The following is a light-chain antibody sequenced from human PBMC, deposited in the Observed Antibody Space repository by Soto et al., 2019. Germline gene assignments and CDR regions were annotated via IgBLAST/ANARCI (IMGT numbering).Light chain of an antibody. J-gene: IGKJ1*01. CDR3: HQRKNGQWM. CDR2: DTT. V-gene: IGKV3-11*01. Sequence: EIVLTQSPATLSLSPGERATLSCRASQNVSPYLSWYQQKPGQVPRLLIYDTTNRATGVPARFSGSGFWTDLPFNISSLEPEHVAVYYCHQRKNGQWMFGQGTKVEVK. CDR1: QNVSPY.